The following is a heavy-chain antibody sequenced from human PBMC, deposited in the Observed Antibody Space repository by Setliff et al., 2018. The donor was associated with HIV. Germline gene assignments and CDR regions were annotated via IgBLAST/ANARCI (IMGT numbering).Heavy chain of an antibody. D-gene: IGHD3-22*01. CDR3: ARIYDSSGYYRAPIGWFDP. CDR1: DGSISSHY. J-gene: IGHJ5*02. CDR2: VDDTGST. Sequence: SETLSLTCTVSDGSISSHYWSWIRQSPGKGLEWIGYVDDTGSTYYNPSLRSRLTISVDTSKNQFSLRLVSVTSADTAVYYCARIYDSSGYYRAPIGWFDPWGQGTLVTVSS. V-gene: IGHV4-59*11.